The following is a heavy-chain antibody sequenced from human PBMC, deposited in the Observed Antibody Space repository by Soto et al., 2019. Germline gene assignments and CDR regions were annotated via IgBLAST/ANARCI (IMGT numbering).Heavy chain of an antibody. Sequence: EVQLVESGGGLVKPGESLRLSCTASGFTFNYAWMSWVRQAPGKGLEWVARIRTKTDDEATDYAAPVKGRSSVSRDDSKNTVHLQMNSLKTEDTAVYYCAKGAPTGTFFDYWGQGILVTVSS. D-gene: IGHD3-10*01. V-gene: IGHV3-15*01. CDR2: IRTKTDDEAT. CDR1: GFTFNYAW. J-gene: IGHJ4*02. CDR3: AKGAPTGTFFDY.